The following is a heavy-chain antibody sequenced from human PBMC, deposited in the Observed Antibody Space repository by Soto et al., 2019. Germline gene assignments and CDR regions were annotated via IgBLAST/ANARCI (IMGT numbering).Heavy chain of an antibody. CDR2: IWYDGSNK. V-gene: IGHV3-33*01. CDR1: GLTFSSYG. Sequence: QVQLVESGGGVVQPGRSLRLSCAASGLTFSSYGMHWVRQAPGKGLEWVAVIWYDGSNKYYADSVKGRFTISRDNSKNTLYLQMNSLRAEDTAVYYCARDLEEQMVLAPAGHWGQGTLVTVSS. J-gene: IGHJ4*02. D-gene: IGHD6-13*01. CDR3: ARDLEEQMVLAPAGH.